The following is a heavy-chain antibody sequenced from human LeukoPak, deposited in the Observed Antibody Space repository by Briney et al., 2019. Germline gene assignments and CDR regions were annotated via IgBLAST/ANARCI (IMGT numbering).Heavy chain of an antibody. D-gene: IGHD4-17*01. J-gene: IGHJ4*02. V-gene: IGHV3-23*01. CDR1: GFTFEDYA. Sequence: GGCLRLSCAASGFTFEDYAMHWGRHAPGKGLEWVSGISEGVGNTYYADSVKGRFTISRDHSKNTLYLHMNSLRAAATALYYCAKREKGTTGRFFDYCGQGTLVTASS. CDR2: ISEGVGNT. CDR3: AKREKGTTGRFFDY.